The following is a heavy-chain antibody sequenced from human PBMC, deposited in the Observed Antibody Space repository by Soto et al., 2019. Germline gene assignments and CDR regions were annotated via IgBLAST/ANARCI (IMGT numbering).Heavy chain of an antibody. CDR2: IYYSGST. Sequence: SETLSLTCTVSGGSITSYYWSWIRQPPGKGLEWIGYIYYSGSTNYNPSLKSRVTISVDTSKNQFSLKLSSVTAADTAVYYCASLNYDFWSGYSHYAEYFQHWGQGTRVTVSS. J-gene: IGHJ1*01. CDR3: ASLNYDFWSGYSHYAEYFQH. V-gene: IGHV4-59*01. D-gene: IGHD3-3*01. CDR1: GGSITSYY.